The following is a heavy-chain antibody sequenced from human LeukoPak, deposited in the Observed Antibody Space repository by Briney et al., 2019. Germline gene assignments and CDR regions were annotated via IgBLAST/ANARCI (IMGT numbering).Heavy chain of an antibody. J-gene: IGHJ5*02. CDR2: INHSGST. D-gene: IGHD6-13*01. Sequence: SETLSLTCAVYGGSFSGYYWSWIRQPPGKGLGWIGEINHSGSTNYNPSLKSRVTISVDTSKNQFSLKLSSVTAADTAVYYCARGRWVGSSWYSAARNWFDPWGQGTLVTVSS. CDR3: ARGRWVGSSWYSAARNWFDP. CDR1: GGSFSGYY. V-gene: IGHV4-34*01.